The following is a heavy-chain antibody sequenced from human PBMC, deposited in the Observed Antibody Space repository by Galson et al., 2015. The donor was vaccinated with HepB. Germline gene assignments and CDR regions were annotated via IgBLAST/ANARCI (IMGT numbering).Heavy chain of an antibody. D-gene: IGHD2-15*01. CDR2: IIPTFDTT. Sequence: SVKVSCKASRDTFSNYAISWVRQAPGQGLEWMGGIIPTFDTTSYAQKLQGRVTITADESTSTAYMELSTLRSEDTAVYYCARTYCGGGSCLDGMDVWGQGTTVTVSS. V-gene: IGHV1-69*13. CDR3: ARTYCGGGSCLDGMDV. J-gene: IGHJ6*02. CDR1: RDTFSNYA.